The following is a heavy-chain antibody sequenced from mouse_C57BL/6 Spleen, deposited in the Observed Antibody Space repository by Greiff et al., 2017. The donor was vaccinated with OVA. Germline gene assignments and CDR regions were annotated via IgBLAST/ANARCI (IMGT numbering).Heavy chain of an antibody. D-gene: IGHD4-1*01. CDR1: GFTFSSYG. Sequence: EVQRVESGGDLVKPGGSLKLSCAASGFTFSSYGMSWVRQTPDKRLEWVATISSGGSYTYYPDSVKGRFTISRDNAKNTLYLQMSSLKSEDTAMYYCARLTGDRYFDVWGTGTTVTVSS. V-gene: IGHV5-6*01. J-gene: IGHJ1*03. CDR2: ISSGGSYT. CDR3: ARLTGDRYFDV.